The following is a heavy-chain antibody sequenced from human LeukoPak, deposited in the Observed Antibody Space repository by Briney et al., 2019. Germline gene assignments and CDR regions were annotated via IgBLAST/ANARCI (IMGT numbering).Heavy chain of an antibody. V-gene: IGHV3-23*01. CDR2: ISGSGGST. J-gene: IGHJ3*02. CDR3: AKVNHNGGYAPGYDAFDI. Sequence: GGTLRLSCAASGFTFSSYGMSWVRQAPGKGLEWVSAISGSGGSTYYADSVRGRFTISRDNSKNTLYLQMNSLRAEDTAVYYCAKVNHNGGYAPGYDAFDIWGQGTMVTVSS. D-gene: IGHD5-12*01. CDR1: GFTFSSYG.